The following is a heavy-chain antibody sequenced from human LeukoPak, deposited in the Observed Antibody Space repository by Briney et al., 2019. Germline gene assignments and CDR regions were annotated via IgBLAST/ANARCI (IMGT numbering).Heavy chain of an antibody. V-gene: IGHV3-23*01. CDR1: GFTFSSCA. D-gene: IGHD3-10*01. CDR3: AKDRFGDYYFDY. J-gene: IGHJ4*02. CDR2: ISGSGDDT. Sequence: GGSLRLSCVASGFTFSSCAMSWVRQSPGKGLEWISTISGSGDDTYSADSVKGRFTSSRDNSRSTLYLQMHSLRAEDTAIYYYAKDRFGDYYFDYWGQGTLVTVSS.